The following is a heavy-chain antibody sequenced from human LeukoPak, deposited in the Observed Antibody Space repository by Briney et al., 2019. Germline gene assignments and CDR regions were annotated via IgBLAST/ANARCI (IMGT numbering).Heavy chain of an antibody. CDR3: ARTGPLEQLALDAFDI. D-gene: IGHD6-6*01. CDR1: GGSISSSSYY. CDR2: IYYSGST. Sequence: SETLSLTCTVSGGSISSSSYYWGWNRQPPGKGLEWIGSIYYSGSTYYNPSLKSRVTISVDTSKNQFSLKLSSVTAADTAVYYCARTGPLEQLALDAFDIWGQGTMVTASS. V-gene: IGHV4-39*01. J-gene: IGHJ3*02.